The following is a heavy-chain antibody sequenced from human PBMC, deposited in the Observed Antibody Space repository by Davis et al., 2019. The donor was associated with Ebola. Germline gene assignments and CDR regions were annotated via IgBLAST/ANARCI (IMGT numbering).Heavy chain of an antibody. D-gene: IGHD6-13*01. J-gene: IGHJ5*02. V-gene: IGHV4-59*08. CDR1: GGSFSTYY. Sequence: SETLSLTCAVYGGSFSTYYWTWIRQPPGKGLEWIGYIYYSGSTNYNPSLKSRVTISVDTSKNQFSLKLSSVTAADTAVYYCARHGRAAGMSWFDPWGQGALVTVSS. CDR3: ARHGRAAGMSWFDP. CDR2: IYYSGST.